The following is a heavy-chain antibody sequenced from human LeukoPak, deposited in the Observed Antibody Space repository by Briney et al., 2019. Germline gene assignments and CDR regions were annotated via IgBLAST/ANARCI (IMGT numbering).Heavy chain of an antibody. Sequence: GGSLRLSCAASGFTFSNYWMQWVRQAPGKGLVWVSRISSDGSSTSYADSVKGRFTISRDNAKNSLYLQMNSLRDEDRAVYYCASDGSVGYFAFGIWGQGTMVTVSS. J-gene: IGHJ3*02. V-gene: IGHV3-74*01. CDR3: ASDGSVGYFAFGI. CDR1: GFTFSNYW. CDR2: ISSDGSST. D-gene: IGHD1-1*01.